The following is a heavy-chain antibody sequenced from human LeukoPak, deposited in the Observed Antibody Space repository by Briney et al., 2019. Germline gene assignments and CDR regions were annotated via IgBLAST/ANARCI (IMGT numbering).Heavy chain of an antibody. CDR3: ARSYCSSTSCPGGY. CDR1: GGSISSSSYY. D-gene: IGHD2-2*01. V-gene: IGHV3-7*01. J-gene: IGHJ4*02. Sequence: ETLSLTCTVSGGSISSSSYYWGWIRQPPGKGLEWVANIKQDGSEKYYVDSVKGRFTISRDNAKNSLYLQMNSLRAEDTAVYYCARSYCSSTSCPGGYWGQGTLVTVSS. CDR2: IKQDGSEK.